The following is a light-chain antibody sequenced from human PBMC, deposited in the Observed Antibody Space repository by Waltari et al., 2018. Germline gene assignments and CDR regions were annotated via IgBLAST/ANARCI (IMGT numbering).Light chain of an antibody. CDR3: QQYTTRPLT. Sequence: EIVMTQSPGTRSVSPGEGATLSCRASQSVSSKVPWYQQRPGQAPRLLIFGASTRATGIPARFSGSESGTEFTLTISSLQSEDSGVYFCQQYTTRPLTFGGGTKVEI. J-gene: IGKJ4*01. V-gene: IGKV3-15*01. CDR1: QSVSSK. CDR2: GAS.